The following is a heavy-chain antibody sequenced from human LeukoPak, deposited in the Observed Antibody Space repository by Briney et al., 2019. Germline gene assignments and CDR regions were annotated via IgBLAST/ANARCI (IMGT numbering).Heavy chain of an antibody. V-gene: IGHV4-4*02. CDR1: GDSISSDIW. Sequence: PSETLSLTCAVSGDSISSDIWWNWVRQPPGKGLEWIGEIHHSGGINYNPSLKSRVTISVDRSKNQFSLKLSSVTAADTAVYYCARTPDPRSSGYYNYFDYWGQGTLVTVSS. CDR3: ARTPDPRSSGYYNYFDY. J-gene: IGHJ4*02. CDR2: IHHSGGI. D-gene: IGHD3-22*01.